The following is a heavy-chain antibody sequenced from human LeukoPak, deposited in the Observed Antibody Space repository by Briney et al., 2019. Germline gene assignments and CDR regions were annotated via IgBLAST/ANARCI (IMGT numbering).Heavy chain of an antibody. J-gene: IGHJ4*02. Sequence: PGGSLRLYCEDPGVPFSDSAMHWVRQASGKGMECVGRSRNRANNYATAYAASVRGRFTISRDDSKNTAYLQMNSLKTGDTAVYYCLEMTTKGYWVQATLVTVSS. D-gene: IGHD5-24*01. CDR3: LEMTTKGY. CDR1: GVPFSDSA. V-gene: IGHV3-73*01. CDR2: SRNRANNYAT.